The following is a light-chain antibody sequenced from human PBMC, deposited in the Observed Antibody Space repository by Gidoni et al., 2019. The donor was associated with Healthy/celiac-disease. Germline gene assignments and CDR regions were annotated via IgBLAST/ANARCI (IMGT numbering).Light chain of an antibody. J-gene: IGKJ4*01. Sequence: DIQLTHSPSSLSASVGDRVTITCRASQSISSYLNWYQQKPGQAPKLLIYAASSLQSGVPSRFSGSGSGTDFTLTISSLQPEDFATYYCQQSYSTPPITFGGGTKVEIK. V-gene: IGKV1-39*01. CDR1: QSISSY. CDR2: AAS. CDR3: QQSYSTPPIT.